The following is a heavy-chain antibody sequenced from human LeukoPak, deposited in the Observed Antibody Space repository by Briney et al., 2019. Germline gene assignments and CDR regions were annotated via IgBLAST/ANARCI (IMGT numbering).Heavy chain of an antibody. V-gene: IGHV4-59*01. J-gene: IGHJ6*02. CDR3: ARCPGIAAASTNYYYYGMDV. CDR1: GGSISSYY. CDR2: IYYSGST. D-gene: IGHD6-13*01. Sequence: SETLSLTCTVSGGSISSYYWSWIRQPPGRGLEWIGYIYYSGSTNYNPSLKSRVTISVDTSKNQFSLKLSSVTAADTAVYYCARCPGIAAASTNYYYYGMDVWGQGTTVTVSS.